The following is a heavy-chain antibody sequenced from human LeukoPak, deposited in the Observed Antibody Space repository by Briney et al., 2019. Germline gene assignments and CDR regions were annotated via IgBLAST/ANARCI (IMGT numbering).Heavy chain of an antibody. J-gene: IGHJ4*02. D-gene: IGHD2-21*02. Sequence: GGSLRLSCAASGFTFSSYAMHWVRQAPGKGLEWVAVISYDGSNKYYADPVKGRFTISRDNSKNTLYLQMNSLRAEDTAVYYCASGGDAGYWGQGTLVTVSS. CDR2: ISYDGSNK. CDR3: ASGGDAGY. CDR1: GFTFSSYA. V-gene: IGHV3-30-3*01.